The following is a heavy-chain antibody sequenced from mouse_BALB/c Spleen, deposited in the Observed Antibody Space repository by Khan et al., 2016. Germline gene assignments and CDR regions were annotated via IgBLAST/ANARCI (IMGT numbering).Heavy chain of an antibody. D-gene: IGHD1-1*01. CDR2: IWSGGST. J-gene: IGHJ2*01. V-gene: IGHV2-9*02. CDR1: GFSLTSYG. Sequence: QVQLKQSGPGLVAPSQSLSITCTVSGFSLTSYGVHWVRQPPGKGLEWLGVIWSGGSTNYNSALMSRLSINKDNSKSQVFLKMNSLQTDDTAMYYCARDRYGGSRSFDYWGQGTTLTVSS. CDR3: ARDRYGGSRSFDY.